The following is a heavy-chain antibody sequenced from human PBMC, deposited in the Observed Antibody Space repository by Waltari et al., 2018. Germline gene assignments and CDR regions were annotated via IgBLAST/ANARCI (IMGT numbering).Heavy chain of an antibody. CDR1: GGSFSGYY. Sequence: QVQLQQWGAGLLKPSETLSLTCAVYGGSFSGYYWSWIRQPPGKGLEWIGEINHSGSTNYNPSRKSRVTISVDTSKNQFSLKLSSVTAADTAVYYCARGPYSSSWYGAGWFDPWGQGTLVTVSS. CDR2: INHSGST. CDR3: ARGPYSSSWYGAGWFDP. J-gene: IGHJ5*02. V-gene: IGHV4-34*01. D-gene: IGHD6-13*01.